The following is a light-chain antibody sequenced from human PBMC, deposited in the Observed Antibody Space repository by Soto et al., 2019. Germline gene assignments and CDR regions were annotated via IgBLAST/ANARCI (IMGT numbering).Light chain of an antibody. V-gene: IGKV3-20*01. Sequence: EIMLTQSPGTLSLSPGERATLSCRASQSVSSSYLAWYQQKPGQAPRLLIYDASNRATGIPARFSGSGSGTDFTLTISSLEPEDFAVYYCHQYENWPQTFGQGTKVDIK. J-gene: IGKJ1*01. CDR2: DAS. CDR1: QSVSSSY. CDR3: HQYENWPQT.